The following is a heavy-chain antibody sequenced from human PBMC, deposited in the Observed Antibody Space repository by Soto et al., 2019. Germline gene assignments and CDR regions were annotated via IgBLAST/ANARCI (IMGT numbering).Heavy chain of an antibody. D-gene: IGHD2-21*01. V-gene: IGHV2-5*02. CDR1: GFSLSTTGVG. CDR2: IYWVDDK. Sequence: QITLKESGPTLVKPTQTLTLTCTFSGFSLSTTGVGVGWIRQPPGKALEWLALIYWVDDKRYNPSLKSRLTITKDTSKNQVVLTMTNMDPVDTATYYCVQSRCGGDCLQSYSSHSYYGLDVWGQGTTVTVSS. CDR3: VQSRCGGDCLQSYSSHSYYGLDV. J-gene: IGHJ6*02.